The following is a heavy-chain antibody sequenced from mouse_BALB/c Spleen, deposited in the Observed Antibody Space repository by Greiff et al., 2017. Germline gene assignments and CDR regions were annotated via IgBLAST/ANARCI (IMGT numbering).Heavy chain of an antibody. CDR2: IWGDGST. CDR3: ARDYYGSSYEGYFDV. J-gene: IGHJ1*01. D-gene: IGHD1-1*01. CDR1: GFSLTGYG. V-gene: IGHV2-6-7*01. Sequence: VQGVESGPGLVAPSQSLSITCTVSGFSLTGYGVNWVRQPPGKGLEWLGMIWGDGSTDYNSALKSRLSISKDNSKSQVFLKMNSLQTDDTARYYWARDYYGSSYEGYFDVWGAGTTVTVSS.